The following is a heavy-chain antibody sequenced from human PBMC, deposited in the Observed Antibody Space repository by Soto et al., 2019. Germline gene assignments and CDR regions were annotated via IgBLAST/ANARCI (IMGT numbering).Heavy chain of an antibody. CDR2: IFWDDDE. CDR3: AYRLVGRVVLGAYSFDH. CDR1: GFSLTTSGVG. D-gene: IGHD3-16*01. Sequence: QITLKESGPAPVIPTQTLTLTCTFSGFSLTTSGVGAGWIRQPPGKTLEWLALIFWDDDERSSPSLKSRLTITKDTAKNRVVLTMTNMDPEDTATYYCAYRLVGRVVLGAYSFDHWGKGTLVTVSS. V-gene: IGHV2-5*02. J-gene: IGHJ4*02.